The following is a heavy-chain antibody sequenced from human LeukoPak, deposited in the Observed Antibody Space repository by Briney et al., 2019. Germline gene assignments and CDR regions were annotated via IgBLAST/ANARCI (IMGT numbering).Heavy chain of an antibody. V-gene: IGHV1-69*13. CDR3: AREHHSTNEGTVAFDI. J-gene: IGHJ3*02. CDR1: GGTFSSYA. CDR2: IIPIFGTA. D-gene: IGHD2-8*01. Sequence: ASVKVSCKASGGTFSSYAISWVRQAPGQGLEWMGGIIPIFGTANYAQKFQGRVTITADESTSTAYMELSSLRSEDTAVYYCAREHHSTNEGTVAFDIWGQGTMVTVSS.